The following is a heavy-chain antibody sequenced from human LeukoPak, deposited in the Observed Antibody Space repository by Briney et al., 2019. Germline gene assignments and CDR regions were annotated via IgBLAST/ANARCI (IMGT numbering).Heavy chain of an antibody. V-gene: IGHV1-18*01. J-gene: IGHJ6*03. CDR3: ARGPMVRGSHYYYMDV. Sequence: ASVKVSCKASGYTFTSYGISWVRQAPGQGLEWMGWISAYNGNTNYAQKLQGRVTMTTDTSTSTAYMELRSLRSDDTAVYYCARGPMVRGSHYYYMDVWGKGTTVTVSS. CDR1: GYTFTSYG. CDR2: ISAYNGNT. D-gene: IGHD3-10*01.